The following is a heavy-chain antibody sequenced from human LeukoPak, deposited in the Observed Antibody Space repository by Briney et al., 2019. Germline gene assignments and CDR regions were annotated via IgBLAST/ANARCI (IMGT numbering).Heavy chain of an antibody. V-gene: IGHV3-48*01. CDR2: ISSSSSTI. CDR3: ARGLGKQQLVDFDY. CDR1: GFTFSSYW. Sequence: GGSLRLSCAASGFTFSSYWMNWVRQAPGKGLEWVSYISSSSSTIYYADSVKGRFTISRDNAKNSLYLQMNSLRAEDTAVYYCARGLGKQQLVDFDYWGQGTLVTVSS. D-gene: IGHD6-13*01. J-gene: IGHJ4*02.